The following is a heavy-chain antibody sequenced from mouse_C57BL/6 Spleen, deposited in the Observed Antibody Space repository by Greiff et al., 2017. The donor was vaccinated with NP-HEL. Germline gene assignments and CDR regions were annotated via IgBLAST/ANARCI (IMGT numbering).Heavy chain of an antibody. CDR3: ARNIGNWDEDYFDD. CDR1: GFSLTRYG. J-gene: IGHJ2*01. Sequence: VQRVESGPGLVQPSQSLSITCTVSGFSLTRYGVHWVRQSPGKGLEWLGVIWSGGSTDYNAAFISRLSISKDNSKSQVFFNMNSLQADDTAIYYWARNIGNWDEDYFDDWGQGTTLTVSS. D-gene: IGHD4-1*01. V-gene: IGHV2-2*01. CDR2: IWSGGST.